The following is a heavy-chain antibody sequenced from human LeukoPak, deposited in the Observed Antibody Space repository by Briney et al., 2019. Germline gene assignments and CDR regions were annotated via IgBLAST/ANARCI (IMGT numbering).Heavy chain of an antibody. J-gene: IGHJ3*02. CDR3: ARVQVVPAAARRAFDI. CDR1: GYSISSGYY. V-gene: IGHV4-61*02. D-gene: IGHD2-2*01. Sequence: SETLSLTCAVSGYSISSGYYWSWIRQPAGKGLEWIGRIYTSGSTNYNPSLKSRVTISVDTSKNQFSLKLSSVTAADTAVYYCARVQVVPAAARRAFDIWGQGTMVTVSS. CDR2: IYTSGST.